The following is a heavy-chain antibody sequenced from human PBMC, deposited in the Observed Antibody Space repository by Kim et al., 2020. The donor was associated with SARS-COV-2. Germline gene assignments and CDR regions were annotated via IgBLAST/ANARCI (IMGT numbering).Heavy chain of an antibody. CDR3: ARVFVLEPEAARSQYNWFDP. CDR1: GGSFSGYY. J-gene: IGHJ5*02. Sequence: SETLSLTCAVYGGSFSGYYWSWIRQPPGKGLEWIGEINHSGSTNYNPSLKSRVTISVDTSKNQFSLKLSSVTAAYTAVYYCARVFVLEPEAARSQYNWFDPWGQGTLVTVSS. CDR2: INHSGST. V-gene: IGHV4-34*01. D-gene: IGHD3-3*01.